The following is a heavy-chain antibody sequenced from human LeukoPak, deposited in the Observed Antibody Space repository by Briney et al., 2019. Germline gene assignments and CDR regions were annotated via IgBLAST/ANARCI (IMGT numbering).Heavy chain of an antibody. J-gene: IGHJ4*02. CDR2: INPSGGST. V-gene: IGHV1-46*01. CDR1: GYTFTSYY. CDR3: ARGGNQEYSSSWYSGY. D-gene: IGHD6-13*01. Sequence: ASVKVSCKASGYTFTSYYMHWVRQAPGQGLEWMGIINPSGGSTSYAQKFQGRVTMTRDTSTSTVHMELSSLRSEDTAVYYCARGGNQEYSSSWYSGYWGQGTLVTVSS.